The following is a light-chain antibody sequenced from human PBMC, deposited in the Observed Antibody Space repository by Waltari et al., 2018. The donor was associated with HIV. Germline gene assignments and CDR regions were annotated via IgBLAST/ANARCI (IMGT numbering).Light chain of an antibody. CDR3: AVWDGSLSAWL. J-gene: IGLJ3*02. Sequence: QSVLTQSPSTSASPGQRVTITCSGTSPNHGNNFVSWYQRLPGTAPKLLIFRNNQRHSGVPDRFSGSKSDTSASLVISVLRSEDEAEYFCAVWDGSLSAWLFGGGTKVAVL. V-gene: IGLV1-47*01. CDR2: RNN. CDR1: SPNHGNNF.